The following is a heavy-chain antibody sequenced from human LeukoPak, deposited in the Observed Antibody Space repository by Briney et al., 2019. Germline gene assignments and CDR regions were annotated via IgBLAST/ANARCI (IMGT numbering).Heavy chain of an antibody. CDR2: IIPILGIA. D-gene: IGHD5-24*01. CDR1: GGTFSSYT. V-gene: IGHV1-69*02. Sequence: GASVRVSCKASGGTFSSYTISWVRQAPGQGLEWMGRIIPILGIANYAQKFQGRVTITADKSTSTAYMELSSLRSEDTAVYYCAKARRPGFRGWLQFKSPDLPLVDPWGQGTLVTVSS. J-gene: IGHJ5*02. CDR3: AKARRPGFRGWLQFKSPDLPLVDP.